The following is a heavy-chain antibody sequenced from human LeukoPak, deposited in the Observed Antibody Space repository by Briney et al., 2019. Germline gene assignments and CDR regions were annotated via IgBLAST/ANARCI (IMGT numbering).Heavy chain of an antibody. J-gene: IGHJ4*02. CDR3: ARDEYNYDSSGYAPDY. CDR1: GYTFTSYG. Sequence: GASVKVSCKASGYTFTSYGISWVRQAPGRGLEWMGWISAYNGNTNYAQKLQGRVTMTTDTSTSTAYMELRSLRSDDTAVYYCARDEYNYDSSGYAPDYWGQGTLVTVSS. D-gene: IGHD3-22*01. V-gene: IGHV1-18*01. CDR2: ISAYNGNT.